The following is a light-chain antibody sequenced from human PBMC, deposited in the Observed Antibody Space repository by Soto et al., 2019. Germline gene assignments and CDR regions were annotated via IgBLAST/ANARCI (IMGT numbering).Light chain of an antibody. V-gene: IGLV2-8*01. CDR1: SSDVGGYNY. Sequence: QSALTQPPSASGSPGQSVTISCTGTSSDVGGYNYVSWYQQHPGKAPKLMIYEVSKRPSGVPDRFSGSKSGNTASLTVSGLQAEDEADYYCSSYAGRYVFGTGTQLTVL. J-gene: IGLJ1*01. CDR3: SSYAGRYV. CDR2: EVS.